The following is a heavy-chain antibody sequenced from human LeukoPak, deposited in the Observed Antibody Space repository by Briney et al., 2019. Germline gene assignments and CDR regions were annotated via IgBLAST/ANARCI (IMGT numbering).Heavy chain of an antibody. D-gene: IGHD3-22*01. CDR2: ISGSGGST. J-gene: IGHJ4*02. CDR1: GFTFNSYA. V-gene: IGHV3-23*01. CDR3: AKARADGSGYSD. Sequence: GGPLRLSCAASGFTFNSYAMSWVRQAPGKGLEWVSGISGSGGSTYYADSVKGRFTISRDNSRNTLYLQMNSLRAEDTAVYYCAKARADGSGYSDWGQGTLVTVSS.